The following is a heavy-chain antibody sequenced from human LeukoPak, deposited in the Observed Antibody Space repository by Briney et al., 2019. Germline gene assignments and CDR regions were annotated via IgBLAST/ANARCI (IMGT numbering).Heavy chain of an antibody. V-gene: IGHV3-33*01. CDR2: IWYDGSNK. CDR3: ARERRAPYSSGWYGPNDAFDI. CDR1: GFTFSSYG. Sequence: QSGRSLRLSCAASGFTFSSYGMHRVRQAPGKGLEWVAVIWYDGSNKYYADSVKGRFTISRDNSKNTLYLQMNSLRAEDTAVYYCARERRAPYSSGWYGPNDAFDIWGQGTMVTVSS. D-gene: IGHD6-19*01. J-gene: IGHJ3*02.